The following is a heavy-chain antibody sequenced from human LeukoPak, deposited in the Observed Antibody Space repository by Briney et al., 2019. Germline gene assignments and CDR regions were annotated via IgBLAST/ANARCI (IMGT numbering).Heavy chain of an antibody. D-gene: IGHD2-2*01. V-gene: IGHV4-39*01. CDR3: ASSYELLRRPFDS. CDR2: IKYSGSI. CDR1: GSSSSSSSYY. J-gene: IGHJ4*02. Sequence: PSETLSLTCTVSGSSSSSSSYYWGWIRQPPGKGLEWIGSIKYSGSIYYNASLKSRLTISVDTSKNQFSLRLSSVTAADTAVYYCASSYELLRRPFDSWGQGTLVTVSS.